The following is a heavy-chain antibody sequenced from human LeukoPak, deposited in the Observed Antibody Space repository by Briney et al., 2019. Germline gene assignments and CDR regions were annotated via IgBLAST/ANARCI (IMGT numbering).Heavy chain of an antibody. V-gene: IGHV4-59*11. CDR2: ISYIGAT. D-gene: IGHD4-17*01. Sequence: PSETLSLTCAVSDDSFSSHYWTWIRQPPGKGLEWIGYISYIGATNYNPSLKSRVTISIDTAKNQFSLKLSSVTAADTAVYYCARDLVTVTKGFDIWGQGTMVSVSS. J-gene: IGHJ3*02. CDR1: DDSFSSHY. CDR3: ARDLVTVTKGFDI.